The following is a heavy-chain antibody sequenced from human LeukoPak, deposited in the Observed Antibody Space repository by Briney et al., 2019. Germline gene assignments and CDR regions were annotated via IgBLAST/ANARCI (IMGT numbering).Heavy chain of an antibody. J-gene: IGHJ4*02. V-gene: IGHV4-4*07. CDR3: ARAPTGRYSSGWYVDY. D-gene: IGHD6-19*01. CDR1: GGSISSYY. Sequence: SETLSLTCTVSGGSISSYYWSWIRQPAGKGLEWIGRIYTSGSTNCNPSLKSRVTMSVDTSKNQFSLKLSSVTAADTAVYYCARAPTGRYSSGWYVDYWGQGTLVTVSS. CDR2: IYTSGST.